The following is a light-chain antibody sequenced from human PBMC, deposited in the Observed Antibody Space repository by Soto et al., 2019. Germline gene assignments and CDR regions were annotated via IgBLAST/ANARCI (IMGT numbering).Light chain of an antibody. Sequence: EIVLTQSPGTLSLSPGERATISCRASESVIKYLAWYQQKPGQAPRLLIHGASSRATGIPDRFSGSGSGTDFTLTINRLEPEDFAVYYCNQYSNSPPITFGLGARLEIK. J-gene: IGKJ5*01. CDR3: NQYSNSPPIT. V-gene: IGKV3-20*01. CDR2: GAS. CDR1: ESVIKY.